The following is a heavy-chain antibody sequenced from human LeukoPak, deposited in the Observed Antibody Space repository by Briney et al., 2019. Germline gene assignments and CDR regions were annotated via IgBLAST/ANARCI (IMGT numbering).Heavy chain of an antibody. J-gene: IGHJ1*01. V-gene: IGHV4-61*02. CDR1: GGSISSSSYY. D-gene: IGHD6-13*01. Sequence: SETLSLTCTVSGGSISSSSYYWSWIRQPAGKGLEWIGRIYTSGSTNYNPSLKSRVTISVDTSRNQFSLKLSSVTAADTAVYYCASYSSSWYPEYFQHWGQGTLVTVSS. CDR3: ASYSSSWYPEYFQH. CDR2: IYTSGST.